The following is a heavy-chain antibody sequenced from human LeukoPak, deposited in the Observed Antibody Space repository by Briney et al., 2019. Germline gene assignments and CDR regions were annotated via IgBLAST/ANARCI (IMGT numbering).Heavy chain of an antibody. CDR1: GGSISGYF. V-gene: IGHV4-59*08. Sequence: RTSETLSFTCTVSGGSISGYFWSWIRQPPGKGLEWIGYIYYSGSTNYNPSLKSRVTISVDTSKNQFSLKLSSVIAADTAVYYCARQNSSGWYYYYYGMDVWGQGTTVTVSS. D-gene: IGHD6-19*01. CDR3: ARQNSSGWYYYYYGMDV. J-gene: IGHJ6*02. CDR2: IYYSGST.